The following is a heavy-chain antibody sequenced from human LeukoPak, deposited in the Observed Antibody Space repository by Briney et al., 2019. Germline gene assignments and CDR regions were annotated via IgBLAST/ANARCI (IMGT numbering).Heavy chain of an antibody. CDR1: GGSITSSSYY. Sequence: SETLSLTCTVSGGSITSSSYYWGWIRQPPGKGLEWIGEINHSGSTNYNPSLKSRVTISVDTSKNQFSLKLSSVTAADTAVYYCARHPIGDYWGQGTLVTVSS. V-gene: IGHV4-39*01. J-gene: IGHJ4*02. CDR2: INHSGST. CDR3: ARHPIGDY. D-gene: IGHD3-16*02.